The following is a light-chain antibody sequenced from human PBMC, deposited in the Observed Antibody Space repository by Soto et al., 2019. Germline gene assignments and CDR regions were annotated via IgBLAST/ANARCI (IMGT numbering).Light chain of an antibody. CDR1: QSVSSSY. Sequence: EIVLTQSPGTLSLSPGERATLSCRASQSVSSSYLAWYQQKPRQAPRLLIYVASSRATGIPDRFSGSGSGTDFTLTISRLEPEDFAVYYCQQYGSSPPWTFGQGTKVEIK. CDR2: VAS. CDR3: QQYGSSPPWT. J-gene: IGKJ1*01. V-gene: IGKV3-20*01.